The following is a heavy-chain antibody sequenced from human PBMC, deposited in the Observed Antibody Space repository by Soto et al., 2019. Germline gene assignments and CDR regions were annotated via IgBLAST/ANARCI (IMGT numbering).Heavy chain of an antibody. D-gene: IGHD2-2*01. CDR1: GFTFSSYA. CDR3: AKDCLTSRPYYCDS. CDR2: ISGSGGST. Sequence: EVQLLESGGGLVQPGGSLRLSCAASGFTFSSYAMSWVRQAPGKGLEWVSGISGSGGSTFYADTVKGRFTISRDNSKNTLYLQMNSLRAEDTAVYYCAKDCLTSRPYYCDSWGQGTLVTVSS. V-gene: IGHV3-23*01. J-gene: IGHJ4*02.